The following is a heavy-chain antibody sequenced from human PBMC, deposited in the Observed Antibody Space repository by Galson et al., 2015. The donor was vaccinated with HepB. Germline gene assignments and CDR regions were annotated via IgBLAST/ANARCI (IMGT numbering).Heavy chain of an antibody. CDR2: IWHDGSNK. V-gene: IGHV3-33*01. CDR3: ARVYGKSSMYYFDY. D-gene: IGHD4-17*01. Sequence: SLRLSCAASGFTFSSYAIHWIRQSPGKGLEWVASIWHDGSNKYYADSVRGRFTISRDDSKNTLYLQMNSLRADDTAVDYCARVYGKSSMYYFDYWGQGTLVTVSS. J-gene: IGHJ4*02. CDR1: GFTFSSYA.